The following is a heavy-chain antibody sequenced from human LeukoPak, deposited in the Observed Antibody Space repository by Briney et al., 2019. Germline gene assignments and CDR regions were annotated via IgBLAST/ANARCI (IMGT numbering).Heavy chain of an antibody. CDR2: FDPEDGET. J-gene: IGHJ3*02. V-gene: IGHV1-24*01. CDR1: GYTLTELS. D-gene: IGHD6-19*01. CDR3: ATESSAVAGTHAFDI. Sequence: ASVKVSCKVSGYTLTELSMHWVRQAPGKGLEWMGGFDPEDGETIYAQKFQGRVTMTEDTSTDTAYMELSSLRSEDTAVYYCATESSAVAGTHAFDIWGQGTMVTVSS.